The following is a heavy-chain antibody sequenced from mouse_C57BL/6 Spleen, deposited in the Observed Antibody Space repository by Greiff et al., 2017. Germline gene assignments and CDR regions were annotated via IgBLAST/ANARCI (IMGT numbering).Heavy chain of an antibody. V-gene: IGHV2-2*01. CDR1: GFSLTSYG. CDR3: ARMDDGYGSMDY. Sequence: VQLQQSGPGLVQPSQSLSITCTVSGFSLTSYGVHWVRQSPGKGLEWLGVIWSGGSTDYNAAFISRLSISQDNSKSQVFLKMNSLKADDAAIYDCARMDDGYGSMDYWGQGTSVTVSS. J-gene: IGHJ4*01. CDR2: IWSGGST. D-gene: IGHD2-3*01.